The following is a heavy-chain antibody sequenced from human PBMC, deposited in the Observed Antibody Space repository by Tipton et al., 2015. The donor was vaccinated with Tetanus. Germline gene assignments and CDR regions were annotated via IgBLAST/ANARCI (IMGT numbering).Heavy chain of an antibody. D-gene: IGHD7-27*01. CDR1: GGSISSFY. V-gene: IGHV4-59*01. J-gene: IGHJ3*01. CDR2: IFDTGST. Sequence: TLSLTCTVSGGSISSFYWTWIRQPPGKGLEWIGYIFDTGSTNYNPSLKSRVSISVDTSKNQFSLKVRSVTSADTAVYYCARERLDWGTNDALNVWGQGTMVTVSS. CDR3: ARERLDWGTNDALNV.